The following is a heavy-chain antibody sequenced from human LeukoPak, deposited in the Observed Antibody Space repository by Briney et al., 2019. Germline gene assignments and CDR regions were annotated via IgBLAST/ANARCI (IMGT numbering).Heavy chain of an antibody. D-gene: IGHD3-3*01. V-gene: IGHV3-23*01. J-gene: IGHJ4*02. CDR3: AKDNGEKAYYDFWSGLDFDY. CDR2: ISGSGGST. Sequence: GGPLRLSCAASGFTFSSYAMSWVRQAPGKGLEWVSAISGSGGSTYYADSVKGRFTISRDNSKNTLYLQMNSLRAEDTAVYYCAKDNGEKAYYDFWSGLDFDYWGQGTLVTVSS. CDR1: GFTFSSYA.